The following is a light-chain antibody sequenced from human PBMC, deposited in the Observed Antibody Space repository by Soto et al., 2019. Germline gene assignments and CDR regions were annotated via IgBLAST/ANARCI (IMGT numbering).Light chain of an antibody. CDR2: GAS. Sequence: EIVMTQSPATLSVSPGERATLSCRASQSVSSNIAWYQQKPGQAPRLLIYGASTRATGIPARFSGSGSGTEFPLTISSLQSEDFAVYYCQQYNNWPFTFGPGTNVDIK. J-gene: IGKJ3*01. V-gene: IGKV3-15*01. CDR1: QSVSSN. CDR3: QQYNNWPFT.